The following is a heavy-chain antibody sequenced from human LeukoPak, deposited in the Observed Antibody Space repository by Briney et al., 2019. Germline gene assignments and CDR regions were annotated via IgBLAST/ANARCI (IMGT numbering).Heavy chain of an antibody. J-gene: IGHJ4*02. CDR1: GGSISSSSYY. CDR2: IYYSGST. D-gene: IGHD5-18*01. Sequence: PSETLSLTCTVSGGSISSSSYYWGWIRQPPGKGLEWIGSIYYSGSTYYNPSLKSRVTISVDTSKNQFSLKLSSVTAADTAVYYCARVLSYGSPLYDYWGQGTLVTVSS. V-gene: IGHV4-39*01. CDR3: ARVLSYGSPLYDY.